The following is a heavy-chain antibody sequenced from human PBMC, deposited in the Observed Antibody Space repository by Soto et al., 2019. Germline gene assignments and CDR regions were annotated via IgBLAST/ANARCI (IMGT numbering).Heavy chain of an antibody. D-gene: IGHD2-8*02. V-gene: IGHV5-51*01. CDR3: AREFTGSDGRFDP. CDR1: GYKFDTYG. Sequence: GESRKISCKGTGYKFDTYGFAWVGQMPGRGLEWLGIIYPGETKTIYSPSFQGRVTISADTALNPAYLQWDRLRASATAIHYCAREFTGSDGRFDPWGQGTVVTVSS. J-gene: IGHJ5*02. CDR2: IYPGETKT.